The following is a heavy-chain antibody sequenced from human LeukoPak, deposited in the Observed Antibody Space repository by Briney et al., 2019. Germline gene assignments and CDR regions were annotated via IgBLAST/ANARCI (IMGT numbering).Heavy chain of an antibody. CDR2: INQDGSEK. V-gene: IGHV3-7*01. CDR3: ARDGRKRVTLFGVPHPGAFDI. D-gene: IGHD3-3*01. CDR1: GFTFSSYW. J-gene: IGHJ3*02. Sequence: GGSLRLSCAASGFTFSSYWMSWVRQAPGKGLEWVANINQDGSEKYYVDSVKGRFTISRDNAKNSLYLQMNSLRDEDTAVYYCARDGRKRVTLFGVPHPGAFDIWGQGTMVTVSS.